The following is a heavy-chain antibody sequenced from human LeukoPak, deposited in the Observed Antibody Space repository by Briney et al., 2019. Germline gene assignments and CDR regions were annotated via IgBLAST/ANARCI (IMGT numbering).Heavy chain of an antibody. J-gene: IGHJ4*02. CDR3: ARGAVAFDY. CDR2: ISYDGSNK. D-gene: IGHD6-19*01. Sequence: GRSLRLSCAASGFTVSSYPMHWVRQAPGKGLEWVAVISYDGSNKYYADSVKGRFTISRDNSKNTLYLQMNSLRAEDTAVYYCARGAVAFDYWGQGTLVTVSS. CDR1: GFTVSSYP. V-gene: IGHV3-30*04.